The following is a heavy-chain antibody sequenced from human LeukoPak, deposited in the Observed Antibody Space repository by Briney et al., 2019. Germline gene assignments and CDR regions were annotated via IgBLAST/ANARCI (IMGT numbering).Heavy chain of an antibody. CDR1: GGSVSSGSYY. Sequence: SETLSLTCTVSGGSVSSGSYYWSWIRQPPGKGLEWIGYIYYSGSTNYNPSLKSRVTISVDTSKNQFSLKLSSVTAADTAVYYRARDRGGYSGYDYYFDYWGQGSLVTVSS. D-gene: IGHD5-12*01. J-gene: IGHJ4*02. CDR2: IYYSGST. CDR3: ARDRGGYSGYDYYFDY. V-gene: IGHV4-61*01.